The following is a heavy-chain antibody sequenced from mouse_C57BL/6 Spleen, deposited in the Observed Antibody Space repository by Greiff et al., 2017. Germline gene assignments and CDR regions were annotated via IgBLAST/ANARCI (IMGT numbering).Heavy chain of an antibody. J-gene: IGHJ2*01. Sequence: QVQLQQPGAELVKPGASVKLSCKASGYTFTSYWMQWVKQRPGHGLEWIGEIDPSDSYTNYNQKFKGKATLTVDTSSSTAYMQLSSLTSEDSAVYYCARSAVYDGYLDYWGQGTTLTVSS. D-gene: IGHD2-3*01. V-gene: IGHV1-50*01. CDR3: ARSAVYDGYLDY. CDR2: IDPSDSYT. CDR1: GYTFTSYW.